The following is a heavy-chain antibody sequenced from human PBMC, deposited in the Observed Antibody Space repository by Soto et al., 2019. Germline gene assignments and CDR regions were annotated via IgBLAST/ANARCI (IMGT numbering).Heavy chain of an antibody. CDR3: ARGTSSGWYYFDY. CDR2: ISYDGSNK. V-gene: IGHV3-30-3*01. J-gene: IGHJ4*02. CDR1: GFTFSNYA. Sequence: QVQLVESGGGVVQPGRSLRLSCAASGFTFSNYAIHWVRQAPGKGLEWVAAISYDGSNKYYADSVKGRFTISRDNSKSTRYLQVNSLIADYKAVYYCARGTSSGWYYFDYWGQGTLVTVSS. D-gene: IGHD6-19*01.